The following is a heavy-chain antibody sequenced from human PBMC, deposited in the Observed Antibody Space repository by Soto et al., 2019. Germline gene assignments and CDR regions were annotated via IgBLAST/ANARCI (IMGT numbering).Heavy chain of an antibody. CDR2: ISYDGSNK. D-gene: IGHD6-19*01. CDR3: AKTSSGWYLDYYGMDV. J-gene: IGHJ6*02. CDR1: GFTFSSYA. V-gene: IGHV3-30-3*02. Sequence: VGSLRLSCAASGFTFSSYAMHWVRQAPGKGLEWVAVISYDGSNKYYADSVKGRFTISRDNSKNTLYLQMNSLRAEDTAVYYCAKTSSGWYLDYYGMDVWGQGTTVTVSS.